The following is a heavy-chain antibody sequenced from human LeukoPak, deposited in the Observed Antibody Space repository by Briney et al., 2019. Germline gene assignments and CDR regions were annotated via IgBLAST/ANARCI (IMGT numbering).Heavy chain of an antibody. V-gene: IGHV4-59*08. CDR1: GGSISSYY. CDR3: ARRIFSGFDP. D-gene: IGHD3-9*01. Sequence: SETLSLTCTVSGGSISSYYWSWIRQPPGQGLEWIGYIYYSGTINYNPSLKSRVTISVDTSKNQFSLKLSSVTAADTAVYYCARRIFSGFDPWGQGTLVTVSS. CDR2: IYYSGTI. J-gene: IGHJ5*02.